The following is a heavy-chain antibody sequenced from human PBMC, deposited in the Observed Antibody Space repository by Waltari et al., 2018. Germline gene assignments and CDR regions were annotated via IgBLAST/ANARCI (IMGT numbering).Heavy chain of an antibody. J-gene: IGHJ3*02. CDR1: GFTFSSYY. V-gene: IGHV3-74*01. Sequence: EVQLVESGGGLVQFGGSLRLSCAASGFTFSSYYMHWVRQTPGKGLVWVSRINGYGTSTTYADSVKGRFTTSRDNARNTLHLQMNSPRVEDTAVYYCATGDSHAFDMWGQGTLVIVSS. D-gene: IGHD4-17*01. CDR3: ATGDSHAFDM. CDR2: INGYGTST.